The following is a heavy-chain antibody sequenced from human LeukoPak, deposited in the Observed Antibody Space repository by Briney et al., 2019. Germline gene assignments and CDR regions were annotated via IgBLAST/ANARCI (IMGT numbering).Heavy chain of an antibody. CDR3: ARHSFSYYYDSSGSTFDY. CDR1: GGTFSSYA. V-gene: IGHV1-69*13. J-gene: IGHJ4*02. CDR2: IIPIFGTA. D-gene: IGHD3-22*01. Sequence: EASVKVSCKASGGTFSSYAISWVRQAPGQGLEWMGGIIPIFGTATSAQKFQGRVTITAHASTSTAYMELSSLRSEDTDVYYCARHSFSYYYDSSGSTFDYWGQGTLVTVSS.